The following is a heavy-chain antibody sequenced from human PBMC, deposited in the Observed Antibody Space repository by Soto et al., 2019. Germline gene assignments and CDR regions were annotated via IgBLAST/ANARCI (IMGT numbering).Heavy chain of an antibody. Sequence: SVKVSCKASGGTFNSYGISWVRQAPGQGLDWMGVIIPLYGTVNYAQKFQGRVSITADKSTSTAYMDLNSLRSDDTAVYYCARGRVMGGVIQSHFGLGGQGPLATVPS. CDR1: GGTFNSYG. CDR3: ARGRVMGGVIQSHFGL. V-gene: IGHV1-69*06. CDR2: IIPLYGTV. J-gene: IGHJ4*02. D-gene: IGHD3-16*02.